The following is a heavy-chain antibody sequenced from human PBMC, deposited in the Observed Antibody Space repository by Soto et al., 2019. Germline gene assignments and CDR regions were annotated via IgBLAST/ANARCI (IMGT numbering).Heavy chain of an antibody. J-gene: IGHJ3*02. CDR3: AGEHNWNYAFDI. CDR2: IWYDGSNK. V-gene: IGHV3-33*08. D-gene: IGHD1-7*01. CDR1: GFTFSSYG. Sequence: GGSMRLSCAASGFTFSSYGMHWVRQAPGKGLEWVAVIWYDGSNKYYADSVKGRFTISRDNSKNTLYLQMNSLRAEDTAVYYCAGEHNWNYAFDIWGQGTMVTVSS.